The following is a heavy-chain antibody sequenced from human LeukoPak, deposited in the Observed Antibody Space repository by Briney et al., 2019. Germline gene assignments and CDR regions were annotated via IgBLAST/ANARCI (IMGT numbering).Heavy chain of an antibody. CDR1: GYTFTGYY. CDR3: TRAKRVIFDY. Sequence: ASVKVSCKASGYTFTGYYMHWVRQAPGQGLEWMGWINPNSGATLYAQKFQGRVTMTRDTSINTVYMELSSLRSDDTAVYYCTRAKRVIFDYWGQGTLVTVSS. CDR2: INPNSGAT. V-gene: IGHV1-2*02. J-gene: IGHJ4*02. D-gene: IGHD1-1*01.